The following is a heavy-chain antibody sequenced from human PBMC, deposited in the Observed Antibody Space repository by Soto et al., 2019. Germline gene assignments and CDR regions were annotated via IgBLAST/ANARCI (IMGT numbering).Heavy chain of an antibody. CDR2: ISGSGGST. V-gene: IGHV3-23*01. D-gene: IGHD5-18*01. CDR3: AKEAAGYSYGFPGFDY. Sequence: VGSLRLSCAASGFTFSSYAMSWVRQAPGKGLEWVSAISGSGGSTYYADSVKGRFTISRDNSKNTLYLQMNSLRAEDTAVYYCAKEAAGYSYGFPGFDYWGQGTLVTVSS. J-gene: IGHJ4*02. CDR1: GFTFSSYA.